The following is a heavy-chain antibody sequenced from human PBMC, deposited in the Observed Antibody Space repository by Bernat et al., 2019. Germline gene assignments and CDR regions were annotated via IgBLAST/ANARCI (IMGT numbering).Heavy chain of an antibody. CDR2: INPNSGGT. CDR1: GHTFIGYY. Sequence: QLQLVQSGAEVKKPGTSVKVSCKASGHTFIGYYMHWVRQAPGQGLEWMGRINPNSGGTNYAQKFQGRGTMTSDTSISTAYMGLSRLRSDDTAVYYCARELTMVQEFNGFDTWGQGTLVTVSS. V-gene: IGHV1-2*06. CDR3: ARELTMVQEFNGFDT. J-gene: IGHJ5*02. D-gene: IGHD3-10*01.